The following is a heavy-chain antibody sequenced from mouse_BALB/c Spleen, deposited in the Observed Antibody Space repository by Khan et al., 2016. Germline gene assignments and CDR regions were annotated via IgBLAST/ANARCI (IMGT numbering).Heavy chain of an antibody. D-gene: IGHD1-1*02. J-gene: IGHJ2*01. CDR1: GYTFTDYV. V-gene: IGHV1-77*01. CDR3: ARDYAQSDYFVY. CDR2: IYPGSGDT. Sequence: QGQLQQPGPELVKPGASVKMSCKASGYTFTDYVINWVKQRTGQGLEWIGVIYPGSGDTYYNEKFKGKATLTADKSSNTAYMQLSSLTSDDSAVYFCARDYAQSDYFVYWGQCTTLTVSS.